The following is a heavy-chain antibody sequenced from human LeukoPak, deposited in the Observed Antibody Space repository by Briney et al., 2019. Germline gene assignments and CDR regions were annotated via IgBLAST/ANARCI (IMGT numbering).Heavy chain of an antibody. CDR1: GGTFSSYA. D-gene: IGHD3-10*01. J-gene: IGHJ5*02. V-gene: IGHV1-69*13. Sequence: SVKVSCKASGGTFSSYAISWVRQAPGQGLEWMGGIIPIFGTANYAQKFQGRVTITADESTSTAYMELSSLRSEDTAVYYCAGSRHYYGSGRESGIYNWFDPWGQGTLVTVSS. CDR2: IIPIFGTA. CDR3: AGSRHYYGSGRESGIYNWFDP.